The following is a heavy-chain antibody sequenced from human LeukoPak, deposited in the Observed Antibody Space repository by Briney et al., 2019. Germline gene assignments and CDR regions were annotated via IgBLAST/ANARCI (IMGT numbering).Heavy chain of an antibody. Sequence: SVKVSCKGSGDTLIKYAINWVRQAPRQGPEWMGGIIPLFGPPNYAQNFQGRVTITADESTSTVYMELSSLRSEDTAVYYCARMYSSYDYWGQGTLVTVSS. CDR1: GDTLIKYA. J-gene: IGHJ4*02. CDR2: IIPLFGPP. CDR3: ARMYSSYDY. D-gene: IGHD4-11*01. V-gene: IGHV1-69*13.